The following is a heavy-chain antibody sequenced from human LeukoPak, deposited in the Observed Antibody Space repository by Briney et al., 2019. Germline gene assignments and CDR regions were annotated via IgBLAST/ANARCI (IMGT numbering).Heavy chain of an antibody. J-gene: IGHJ4*02. CDR3: AREDSSDFVGPSDY. V-gene: IGHV3-48*01. D-gene: IGHD3-22*01. CDR2: ISGSSGII. Sequence: GGSLRLSCATSRFIFSSYWMNWVRQAPGKGLEWVSYISGSSGIIDYADSVRGRFTISRDNAKNSLYLQMNSLRAEDTAVYYCAREDSSDFVGPSDYWGQGTLVTVSS. CDR1: RFIFSSYW.